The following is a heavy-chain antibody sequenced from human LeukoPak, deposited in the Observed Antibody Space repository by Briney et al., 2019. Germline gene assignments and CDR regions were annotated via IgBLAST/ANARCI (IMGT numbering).Heavy chain of an antibody. CDR3: ARGLPYGSGSYFLDY. V-gene: IGHV1-69*01. CDR1: GGTFSSYA. Sequence: GSSVKVSCKASGGTFSSYAISWVRQAPGQGLEWMGGIIPIFGTANYAQKFQGRVTITADESTSTAYMELSSLRSEDTAVYYCARGLPYGSGSYFLDYWGQGTLVTVSS. CDR2: IIPIFGTA. J-gene: IGHJ4*02. D-gene: IGHD3-10*01.